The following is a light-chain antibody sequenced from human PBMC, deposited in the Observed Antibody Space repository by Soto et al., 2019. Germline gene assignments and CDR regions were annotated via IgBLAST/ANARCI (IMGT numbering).Light chain of an antibody. Sequence: EIVMTQSPATLSVSPGERATLSCRASQSVSSNLAWYQQKPGQAPRLLIYGASTRATGIPARFSGSGSGTDFTLTISSLLSEVVAVYYYQQYNNWPLTFGGGTKVEIK. J-gene: IGKJ4*01. CDR3: QQYNNWPLT. V-gene: IGKV3-15*01. CDR1: QSVSSN. CDR2: GAS.